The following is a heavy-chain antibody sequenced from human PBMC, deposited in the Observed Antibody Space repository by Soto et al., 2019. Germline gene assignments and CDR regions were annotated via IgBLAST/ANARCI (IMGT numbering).Heavy chain of an antibody. D-gene: IGHD4-17*01. J-gene: IGHJ5*02. CDR3: AHRGYGDYPRDNWFDP. CDR2: IYWNDHK. Sequence: QITLQESGPTLVKPTQTLTLTCTFSGFSLSTGGLGVGWIRQPPGKALEWLALIYWNDHKRYNPSLKSRLTITKDTSKNQVVLTMTNMDPVDTATYYCAHRGYGDYPRDNWFDPWGQGTLVTVSS. CDR1: GFSLSTGGLG. V-gene: IGHV2-5*01.